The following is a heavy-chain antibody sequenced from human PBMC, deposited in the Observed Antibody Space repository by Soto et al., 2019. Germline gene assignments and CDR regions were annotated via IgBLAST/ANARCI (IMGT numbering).Heavy chain of an antibody. D-gene: IGHD5-12*01. CDR2: INHSGST. CDR3: ARGQYSGYVVKGWFDP. V-gene: IGHV4-34*01. CDR1: GGSFSGYY. J-gene: IGHJ5*02. Sequence: PXGTLSLTCAVYGGSFSGYYWSWIRQPPGKGLEWIGEINHSGSTNYNPSLKSRVTISVDTSKNQFSLKLRSVTAADTAVYYCARGQYSGYVVKGWFDPWGQGTLVTVSS.